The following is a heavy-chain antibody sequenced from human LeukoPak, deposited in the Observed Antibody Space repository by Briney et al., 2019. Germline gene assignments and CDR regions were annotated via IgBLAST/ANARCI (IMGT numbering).Heavy chain of an antibody. V-gene: IGHV5-51*01. J-gene: IGHJ3*02. D-gene: IGHD3-10*01. CDR1: GYSFTSNW. CDR3: ARNPGLRDAFDI. Sequence: GESLKISCETSGYSFTSNWIAWVRQKPGKGLEWMGIIYPGDSETRYSPSFQGQVTISVDKSVRSAYLQWSSLKASDTAMYYCARNPGLRDAFDIWGQGTMVTVSS. CDR2: IYPGDSET.